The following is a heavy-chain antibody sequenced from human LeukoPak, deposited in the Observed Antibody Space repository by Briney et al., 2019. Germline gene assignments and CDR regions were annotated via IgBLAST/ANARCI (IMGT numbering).Heavy chain of an antibody. Sequence: PGGSLRLSCAASGFTFSSYGMHWVRQAPGKGLEWVAVIWYDGSNKYYADSVKGRFTISRDNSKNTLYLQMNSLRAEDTGVYYCVKDLIPYDLRFLEWAFGYWGQGTLVTVSS. CDR1: GFTFSSYG. V-gene: IGHV3-33*06. D-gene: IGHD3-3*01. CDR3: VKDLIPYDLRFLEWAFGY. CDR2: IWYDGSNK. J-gene: IGHJ4*02.